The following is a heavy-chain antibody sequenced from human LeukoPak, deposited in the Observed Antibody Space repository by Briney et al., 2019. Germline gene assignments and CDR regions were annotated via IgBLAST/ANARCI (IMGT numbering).Heavy chain of an antibody. J-gene: IGHJ4*02. CDR3: ASGILGYSYGSHFDY. CDR2: IIPIFGTA. CDR1: GGTFSSYA. Sequence: SVKVSCKASGGTFSSYAISWVRQAPGQGLEWMGRIIPIFGTANYAQKFQGRVTITTDESTSTACMELSSLRSEDTAVYYCASGILGYSYGSHFDYWGQGTLVTVSS. D-gene: IGHD5-18*01. V-gene: IGHV1-69*05.